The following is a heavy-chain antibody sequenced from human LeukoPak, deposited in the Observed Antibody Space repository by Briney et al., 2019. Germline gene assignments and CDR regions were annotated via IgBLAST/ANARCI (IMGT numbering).Heavy chain of an antibody. CDR3: ARVFCTGGSCYGPFDY. V-gene: IGHV3-33*08. D-gene: IGHD2-15*01. CDR1: GFTFSSSG. CDR2: IWSDGSKE. Sequence: GRSLRLSCAASGFTFSSSGMHWVRQAPGKGLEWVAVIWSDGSKEYYADSVKVRFSISRDNSRNTVYVQMNSLRVEDTAIYYCARVFCTGGSCYGPFDYWGQGTLVTVSS. J-gene: IGHJ4*02.